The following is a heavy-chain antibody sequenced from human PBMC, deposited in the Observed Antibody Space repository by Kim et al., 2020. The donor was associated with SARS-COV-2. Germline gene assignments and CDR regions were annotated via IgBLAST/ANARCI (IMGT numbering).Heavy chain of an antibody. J-gene: IGHJ4*02. D-gene: IGHD1-26*01. Sequence: YADSVKGRFTICRDNSKTTVYQQMNSLRAEDTAVYYCAKGLGGSSPYFDYWGQGTLVTVSS. V-gene: IGHV3-23*01. CDR3: AKGLGGSSPYFDY.